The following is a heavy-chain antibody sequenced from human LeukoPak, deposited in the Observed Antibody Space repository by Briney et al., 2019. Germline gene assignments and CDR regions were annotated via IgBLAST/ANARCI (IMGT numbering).Heavy chain of an antibody. D-gene: IGHD3-3*01. Sequence: ASVKVSCKASGYTFTSYDINWVRQATGQGLEWMGWMNPNSGNTGYARKFQGRVTMTRNTSITTAYMELSSLRSEDTAVYYCARGERSGSLVGPWGQGTLVTVSS. CDR3: ARGERSGSLVGP. J-gene: IGHJ5*02. CDR1: GYTFTSYD. V-gene: IGHV1-8*01. CDR2: MNPNSGNT.